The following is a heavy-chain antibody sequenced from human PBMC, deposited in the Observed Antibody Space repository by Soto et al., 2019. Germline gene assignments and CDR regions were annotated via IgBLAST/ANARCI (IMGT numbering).Heavy chain of an antibody. D-gene: IGHD6-13*01. J-gene: IGHJ4*02. CDR1: GFTFSSYG. Sequence: GGSLRLSCAASGFTFSSYGMHWVRQAPGKGLEWVAVIWYDGSNKYYADSVKGRFTIPRDNSKNTLYLQMNSLRAEDTAVYYCARDRGAAAGLMSYFDYWGQGTLVTVSS. CDR3: ARDRGAAAGLMSYFDY. CDR2: IWYDGSNK. V-gene: IGHV3-33*01.